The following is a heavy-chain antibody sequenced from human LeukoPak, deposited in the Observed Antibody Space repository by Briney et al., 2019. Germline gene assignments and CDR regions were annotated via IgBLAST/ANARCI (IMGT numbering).Heavy chain of an antibody. V-gene: IGHV4-59*01. CDR2: MQSSGNS. CDR3: ARDKRHSYGRYFAH. CDR1: GDSISTYH. J-gene: IGHJ4*02. Sequence: PSETLSLTCSVSGDSISTYHWNWVRERPGKGLEWIGYMQSSGNSNYNPSLKSRVSMSVDTSKNQFVLNLMSVTAADTAVYYCARDKRHSYGRYFAHWGQGMLVSVSS. D-gene: IGHD5-18*01.